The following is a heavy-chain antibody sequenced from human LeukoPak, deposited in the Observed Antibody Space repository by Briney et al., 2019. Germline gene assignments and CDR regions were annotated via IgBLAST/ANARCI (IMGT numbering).Heavy chain of an antibody. CDR1: GFTVSSNS. CDR2: IRYDGSDK. D-gene: IGHD1-1*01. Sequence: GGSLRLSCTVSGFTVSSNSMSWVRQAPGKGLEWVAFIRYDGSDKYYADSVKGRFTISRDNSKNTLSLQMNSLTAEDTAIYYCAKATGTLGNWGQGILVTVSS. V-gene: IGHV3-30*02. CDR3: AKATGTLGN. J-gene: IGHJ4*02.